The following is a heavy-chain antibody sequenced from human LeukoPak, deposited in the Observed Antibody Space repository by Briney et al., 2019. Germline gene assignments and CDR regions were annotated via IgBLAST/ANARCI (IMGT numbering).Heavy chain of an antibody. Sequence: GGSLRLSCAASGFTFATHGMTWVRQAPGKGLEWVSATNPAAGVTYYADSVQGRFTISRDNSKNSLYLQMNSRRVEATAGYYCAKGYRFFDFWGHGALVTVSS. CDR1: GFTFATHG. D-gene: IGHD2-2*02. J-gene: IGHJ4*01. V-gene: IGHV3-23*01. CDR2: TNPAAGVT. CDR3: AKGYRFFDF.